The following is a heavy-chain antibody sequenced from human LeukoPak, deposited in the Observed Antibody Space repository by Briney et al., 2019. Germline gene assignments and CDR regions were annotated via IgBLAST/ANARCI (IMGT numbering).Heavy chain of an antibody. J-gene: IGHJ3*02. V-gene: IGHV5-51*01. CDR1: GYSFTSYW. CDR3: ARQPIMYYYDSSGPADI. D-gene: IGHD3-22*01. Sequence: GESLQISFKGSGYSFTSYWIGWVRQMPGEGLEWMGIIYPGDSDTRYSPSFQGQVTTSADKSISTAYLQWSSLKASDTAMCYCARQPIMYYYDSSGPADIWGQGTMVTVSS. CDR2: IYPGDSDT.